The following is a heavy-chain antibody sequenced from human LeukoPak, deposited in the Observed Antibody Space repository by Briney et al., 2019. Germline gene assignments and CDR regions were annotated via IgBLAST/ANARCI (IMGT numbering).Heavy chain of an antibody. CDR3: ARQVTFGYAFAYYFDY. CDR2: IYYSGST. V-gene: IGHV4-59*08. D-gene: IGHD5-18*01. J-gene: IGHJ4*02. Sequence: SETLSLTCTVSGGSISSYYWSWIRQPPGKGLEWIGYIYYSGSTNYNPSLKSRVTISVDTSKNQFSLKLSSVTAADTAVYYCARQVTFGYAFAYYFDYWGQGSLVTVSS. CDR1: GGSISSYY.